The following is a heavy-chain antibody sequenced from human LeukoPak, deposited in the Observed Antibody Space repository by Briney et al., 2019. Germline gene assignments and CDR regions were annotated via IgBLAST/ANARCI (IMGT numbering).Heavy chain of an antibody. Sequence: GGSLRLSCAASGFNVSNNYMRWVRQAPGKGLEWVSLIYSGGNTHYANSVKGRFTISRDNSKNTLYLQMNNLRAEDTAVYYCARAGGVWLEFDYWGQGTLVTVSS. CDR2: IYSGGNT. D-gene: IGHD2-8*02. J-gene: IGHJ4*02. V-gene: IGHV3-53*01. CDR1: GFNVSNNY. CDR3: ARAGGVWLEFDY.